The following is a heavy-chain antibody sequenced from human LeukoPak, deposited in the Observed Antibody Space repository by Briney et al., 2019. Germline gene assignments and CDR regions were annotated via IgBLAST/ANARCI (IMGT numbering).Heavy chain of an antibody. CDR3: AASYDFWSGYYSSYYYGMDV. CDR1: GFTFSSYS. J-gene: IGHJ6*02. V-gene: IGHV3-21*01. Sequence: GGSLRLSCAASGFTFSSYSMNWVRQAPGKGLEWVSSISSSSSYIYYADSAKGRFTISRDNAKNSLYLQMNSLRAEDTAVYYCAASYDFWSGYYSSYYYGMDVWGQGTTVTVSS. D-gene: IGHD3-3*01. CDR2: ISSSSSYI.